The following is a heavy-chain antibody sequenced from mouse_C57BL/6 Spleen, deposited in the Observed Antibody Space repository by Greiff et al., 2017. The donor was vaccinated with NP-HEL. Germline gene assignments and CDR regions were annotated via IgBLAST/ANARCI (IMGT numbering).Heavy chain of an antibody. CDR3: AEDDYYGSRN. D-gene: IGHD1-1*01. Sequence: QVQLQQSGAELVKPGASVKLSCKASGYTFTSYWMHWVKQRPGQGLEWIGMIHPNSGSTNYNEKFKSKATLTVDKSSSTAYMQLSSLTSEDSAVYYCAEDDYYGSRNWGQGTTLTVSS. CDR2: IHPNSGST. CDR1: GYTFTSYW. J-gene: IGHJ2*01. V-gene: IGHV1-64*01.